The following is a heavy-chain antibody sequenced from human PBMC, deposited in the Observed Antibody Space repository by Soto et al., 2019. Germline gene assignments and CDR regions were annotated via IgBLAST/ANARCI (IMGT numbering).Heavy chain of an antibody. Sequence: SETLSLTCTVSGGSISSYYWSWIRQPPGKGLEWIGYIYYSGSTNYNPSLKSRVTISVDTSKNQFSLKLSSVTAADTAVYYCARAGVDSSSWYRGDAFDIWGQGTMVT. V-gene: IGHV4-59*08. CDR2: IYYSGST. CDR3: ARAGVDSSSWYRGDAFDI. D-gene: IGHD6-13*01. CDR1: GGSISSYY. J-gene: IGHJ3*02.